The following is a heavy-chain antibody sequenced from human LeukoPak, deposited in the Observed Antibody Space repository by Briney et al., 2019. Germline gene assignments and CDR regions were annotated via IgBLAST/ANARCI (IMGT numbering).Heavy chain of an antibody. CDR1: GFPFSSYD. CDR2: IRPSGDNT. J-gene: IGHJ5*02. V-gene: IGHV3-23*01. Sequence: GGALRLSCEAPGFPFSSYDMTWVRQAPGRGLGWVSSIRPSGDNTYYGDSVKGRFTISRDNSKNTVYLQMNNMRVDDTAVYYCARVAGWHWFDPWGQGTLVTVSS. CDR3: ARVAGWHWFDP. D-gene: IGHD6-19*01.